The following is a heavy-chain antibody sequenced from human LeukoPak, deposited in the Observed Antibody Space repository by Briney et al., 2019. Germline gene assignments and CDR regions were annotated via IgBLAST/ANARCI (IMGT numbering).Heavy chain of an antibody. J-gene: IGHJ4*02. CDR3: VSPPYYFDSGNYYGGY. D-gene: IGHD3-22*01. CDR1: GFTFSSYW. Sequence: GGSLRLSCEASGFTFSSYWMSWVRQAPGKGLEWVASIKQDGSETFYVDSVKGRFTVSRDNAKNSLYLQMNSLRAEDTAIYYCVSPPYYFDSGNYYGGYWGQGTLVTVSS. CDR2: IKQDGSET. V-gene: IGHV3-7*01.